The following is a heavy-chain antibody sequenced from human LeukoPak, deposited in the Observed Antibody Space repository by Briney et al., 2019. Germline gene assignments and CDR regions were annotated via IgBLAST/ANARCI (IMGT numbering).Heavy chain of an antibody. CDR1: GFTFSSYW. D-gene: IGHD4-17*01. CDR3: ARPLYGDFAKYFQR. J-gene: IGHJ1*01. Sequence: QPGGSLRLSCAASGFTFSSYWMHWVRQAPGKGLVWVSHINKNGSSTSYADSVKGRFTISRDNTKNTLYLQMSRLRAEDTALYYCARPLYGDFAKYFQRWGQGTLVTVSS. V-gene: IGHV3-74*01. CDR2: INKNGSST.